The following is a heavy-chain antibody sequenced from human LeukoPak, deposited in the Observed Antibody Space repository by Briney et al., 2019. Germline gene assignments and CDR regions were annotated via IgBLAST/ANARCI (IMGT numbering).Heavy chain of an antibody. CDR3: ARVISMTVLVTYYYFGY. CDR1: GFTFSSYA. CDR2: ISGSGGST. V-gene: IGHV3-23*01. D-gene: IGHD2-8*02. J-gene: IGHJ4*02. Sequence: GGSLRLSCAASGFTFSSYAMSWVRQAPGKGLEWVSAISGSGGSTYYADSVKGRFTISRDNAYNSLYLQMNSLRAEDTAVYYCARVISMTVLVTYYYFGYWGQGNLVTVSS.